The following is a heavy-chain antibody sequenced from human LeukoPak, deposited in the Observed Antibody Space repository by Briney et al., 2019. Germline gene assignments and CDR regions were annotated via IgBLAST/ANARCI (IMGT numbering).Heavy chain of an antibody. CDR2: ISSSSSTI. CDR1: GFNFSIYS. D-gene: IGHD2-2*01. J-gene: IGHJ4*02. Sequence: GGSLRLSCAASGFNFSIYSMNWVRQAPGKGLEWVSYISSSSSTIYYADSVKGRFTISRDNAKNSLYLQMNSLRAEDTAVYYCARDCTSCYPGIDYWGQGTLVTVSS. CDR3: ARDCTSCYPGIDY. V-gene: IGHV3-48*01.